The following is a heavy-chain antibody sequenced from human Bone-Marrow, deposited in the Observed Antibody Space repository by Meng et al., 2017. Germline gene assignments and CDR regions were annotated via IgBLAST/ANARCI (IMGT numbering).Heavy chain of an antibody. Sequence: GESLKISCAVSGFTFSSYTMHWVRQAPGKGLEWVSIISYDGNSKYYGDSVKGRFTISRDNSNNTLYLQVNSLRPEDTAVYYCARAYYFESGGYSFLGSYYFDYWGQGTPVTVSS. J-gene: IGHJ4*02. CDR1: GFTFSSYT. CDR2: ISYDGNSK. CDR3: ARAYYFESGGYSFLGSYYFDY. D-gene: IGHD3-22*01. V-gene: IGHV3-30*01.